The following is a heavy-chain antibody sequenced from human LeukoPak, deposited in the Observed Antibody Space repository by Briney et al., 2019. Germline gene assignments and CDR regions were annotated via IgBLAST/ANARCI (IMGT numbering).Heavy chain of an antibody. D-gene: IGHD3-9*01. J-gene: IGHJ4*02. V-gene: IGHV1-18*01. CDR1: GYTFTSYG. CDR2: ISAYNGNT. Sequence: ASVKVSCKASGYTFTSYGISWVRQAPGQGLERMGWISAYNGNTNYAQKLQGRVTMTTDTSTSTAYMELRSLRSDDTAVYYCAILYYDILTGYFEFDYWGQGTLVTVSS. CDR3: AILYYDILTGYFEFDY.